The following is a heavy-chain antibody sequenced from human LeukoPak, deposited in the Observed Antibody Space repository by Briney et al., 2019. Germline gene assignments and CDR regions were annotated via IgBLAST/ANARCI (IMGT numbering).Heavy chain of an antibody. CDR1: GGSIGTYY. Sequence: PSETLSLTCTVSGGSIGTYYWSWIRQSPGKGLEWIGYIYVTGSTRYNPYLQSRVTISVDTSRNQFFLKMSSVTAADTAVYYCARHIGGGIEDMDVWGKGTKVTVSS. CDR3: ARHIGGGIEDMDV. J-gene: IGHJ6*03. D-gene: IGHD3-16*02. CDR2: IYVTGST. V-gene: IGHV4-59*08.